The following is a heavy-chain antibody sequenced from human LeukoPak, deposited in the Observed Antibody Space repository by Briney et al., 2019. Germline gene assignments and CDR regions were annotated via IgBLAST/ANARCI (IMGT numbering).Heavy chain of an antibody. CDR1: GFTFSSYA. Sequence: PGGSLRLSCAASGFTFSSYAMSWVRQAPGKGLEWVSAISGSGGSTYYADSVKGRFTISRDNSKNTLYLQVNSLRAEDTAVYYCAKERGYYYDSSGYYRLLDAFDIWGQGTMVTVSS. CDR3: AKERGYYYDSSGYYRLLDAFDI. J-gene: IGHJ3*02. V-gene: IGHV3-23*01. CDR2: ISGSGGST. D-gene: IGHD3-22*01.